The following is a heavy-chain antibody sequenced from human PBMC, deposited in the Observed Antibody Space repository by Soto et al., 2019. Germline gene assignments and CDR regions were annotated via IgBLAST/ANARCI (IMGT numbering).Heavy chain of an antibody. CDR2: IGPDPRNT. J-gene: IGHJ6*02. D-gene: IGHD2-15*01. Sequence: EVQLLESGGDLVQPGGSLRLSCVASGFPFSTSGMLWVRQPPGEGLEWVSAIGPDPRNTKYTDSVKGRFTISRDNSKNTLYLQMNSLSAEDTAIYYCARGGSVGSHYYYDMDVWGQGTTVTVSS. CDR3: ARGGSVGSHYYYDMDV. CDR1: GFPFSTSG. V-gene: IGHV3-23*01.